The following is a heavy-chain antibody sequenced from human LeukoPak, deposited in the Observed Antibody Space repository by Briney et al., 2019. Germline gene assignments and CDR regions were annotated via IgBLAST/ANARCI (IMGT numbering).Heavy chain of an antibody. CDR3: AKDVPSLSAPFDY. CDR1: GFTFSDYY. CDR2: ISSSDSTI. J-gene: IGHJ4*02. D-gene: IGHD3-10*02. Sequence: GGSLRLSCAASGFTFSDYYMSWIRQAPGKGLEWVSYISSSDSTIYYADSVKGRFTISRDNAKNSLYLQMNSLRAEDTAVYYCAKDVPSLSAPFDYWGQGALVSVSS. V-gene: IGHV3-11*01.